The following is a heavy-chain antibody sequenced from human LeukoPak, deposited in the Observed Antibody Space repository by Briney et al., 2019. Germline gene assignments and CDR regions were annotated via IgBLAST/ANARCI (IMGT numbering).Heavy chain of an antibody. J-gene: IGHJ4*02. V-gene: IGHV3-9*01. D-gene: IGHD6-19*01. CDR3: AKEVFSRGWYEGFDY. Sequence: GRSLRLSCAASGFTFDDYAMPWVRQAPGKGLEWVSGISWNSGSIGYADSVKGRFTISRDNAKNSLYLQMNSLRAEDTALYYCAKEVFSRGWYEGFDYWGQGTLVTVSS. CDR1: GFTFDDYA. CDR2: ISWNSGSI.